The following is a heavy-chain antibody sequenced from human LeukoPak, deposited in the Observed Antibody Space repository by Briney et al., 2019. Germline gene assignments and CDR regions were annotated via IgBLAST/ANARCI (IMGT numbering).Heavy chain of an antibody. Sequence: RASVKVSCKASGGTFSSYAISWVRQAPGQGLEWMGGIIPIFGTANYAQKFQGRVTITADESTSTAYMELSSLRSEDTAVYYCATGVAIAARPKYYHYGVDVWGQGTTVTVSS. V-gene: IGHV1-69*13. D-gene: IGHD6-6*01. CDR1: GGTFSSYA. CDR3: ATGVAIAARPKYYHYGVDV. J-gene: IGHJ6*02. CDR2: IIPIFGTA.